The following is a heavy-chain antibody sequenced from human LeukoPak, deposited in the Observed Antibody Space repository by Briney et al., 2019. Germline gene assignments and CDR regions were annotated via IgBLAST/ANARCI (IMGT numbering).Heavy chain of an antibody. CDR1: GFTFSSYS. V-gene: IGHV3-21*01. CDR3: ARDGPIQLWHRPTYYYYGMDV. CDR2: ISSSSSYI. D-gene: IGHD5-18*01. J-gene: IGHJ6*02. Sequence: PGGSLRLSCAASGFTFSSYSMNWVRQAPGKGLEWVSSISSSSSYIYYADSVKGRFTISRDNAKNSLYLQMNSLRAEDTAVYYCARDGPIQLWHRPTYYYYGMDVWGQGTTVTVSS.